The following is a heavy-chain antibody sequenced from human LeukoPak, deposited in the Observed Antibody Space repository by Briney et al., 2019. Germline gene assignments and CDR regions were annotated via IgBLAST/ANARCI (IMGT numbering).Heavy chain of an antibody. D-gene: IGHD3-16*01. Sequence: GGSLRLSCAASGFTFSSYGMHWVRQAPGKGLEWVAFIRYGSNKYYADSVKGRFTISRDNSKNTLYLQMNSLRAEDTAVYYCARGGEAFDIWGQGTMVTVSS. V-gene: IGHV3-30*02. CDR3: ARGGEAFDI. CDR2: IRYGSNK. CDR1: GFTFSSYG. J-gene: IGHJ3*02.